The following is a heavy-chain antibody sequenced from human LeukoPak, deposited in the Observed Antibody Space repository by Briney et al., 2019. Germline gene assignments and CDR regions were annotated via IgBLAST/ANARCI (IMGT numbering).Heavy chain of an antibody. CDR2: IYSGGST. Sequence: PGGSLGLSCAASGFTVSSNYMSWVRQAPGKGLEWVSVIYSGGSTYYADSVKGRFTISRHNSKNTLYLQMNSLRAEDTAVYYCARERGDSGVAGYYYGMDVWGQGTTVTVSS. V-gene: IGHV3-53*04. J-gene: IGHJ6*02. D-gene: IGHD2-15*01. CDR1: GFTVSSNY. CDR3: ARERGDSGVAGYYYGMDV.